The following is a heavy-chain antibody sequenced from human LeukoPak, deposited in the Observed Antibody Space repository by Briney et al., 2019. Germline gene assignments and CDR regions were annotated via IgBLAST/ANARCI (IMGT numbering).Heavy chain of an antibody. V-gene: IGHV4-59*01. CDR3: ARDRSVHYDFWSGYLEGWFDP. D-gene: IGHD3-3*01. J-gene: IGHJ5*02. CDR2: IYYSGST. CDR1: GGSISSYY. Sequence: SETLSLTCTVSGGSISSYYWSWIRQPPGKGLEWIGYIYYSGSTNYNPSLKSRVTISVDTSKNQFSLKLSSVTAADMAVYYCARDRSVHYDFWSGYLEGWFDPWGQGTLVTVSS.